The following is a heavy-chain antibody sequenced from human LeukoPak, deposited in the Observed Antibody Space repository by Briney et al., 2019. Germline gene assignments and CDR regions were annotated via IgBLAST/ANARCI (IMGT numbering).Heavy chain of an antibody. D-gene: IGHD3-10*01. CDR3: ARERPGGGDAFDI. Sequence: ASVKVSCKASGYTFTSYYMHWVRQAPGQGLEWMGIINPSGGSTSYTQKFQGRVTMTRDTSTSTVYMELSSLRSEDTAVYYCARERPGGGDAFDIWGQGTMVTVSS. CDR1: GYTFTSYY. J-gene: IGHJ3*02. V-gene: IGHV1-46*01. CDR2: INPSGGST.